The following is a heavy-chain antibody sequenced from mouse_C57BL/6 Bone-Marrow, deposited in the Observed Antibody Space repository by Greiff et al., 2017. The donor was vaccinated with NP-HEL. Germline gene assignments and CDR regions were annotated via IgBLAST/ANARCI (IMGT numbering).Heavy chain of an antibody. Sequence: QVQLKQPGAELVKPGASVKLSCKASGYTFTSYWMHWVKQRPGQGLEWIGMIHPNSGSTNYNEKFKSKATLTVAKSSSTAYMQLSSLTSEDSAVYYCARGLLWLRRRDYYAMDYWGQGTSVTVSS. CDR3: ARGLLWLRRRDYYAMDY. J-gene: IGHJ4*01. V-gene: IGHV1-64*01. D-gene: IGHD2-2*01. CDR1: GYTFTSYW. CDR2: IHPNSGST.